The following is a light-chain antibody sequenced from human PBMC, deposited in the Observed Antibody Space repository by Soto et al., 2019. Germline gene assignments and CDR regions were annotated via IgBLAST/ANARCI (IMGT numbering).Light chain of an antibody. CDR1: QSVSNNY. V-gene: IGKV3-20*01. CDR3: QYYGNSRIA. J-gene: IGKJ5*01. Sequence: EIFLAQSPGTLSLSPGEIASLSFMSSQSVSNNYLAWYQQKPGQAPRLLIYAASSGATGIPDRFSGSGSETDFTLTINRLEPEDFAVYYCQYYGNSRIAFGQGTRLEIK. CDR2: AAS.